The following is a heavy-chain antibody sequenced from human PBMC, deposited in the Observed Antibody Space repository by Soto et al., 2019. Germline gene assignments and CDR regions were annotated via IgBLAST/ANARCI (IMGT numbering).Heavy chain of an antibody. V-gene: IGHV3-30*18. D-gene: IGHD4-17*01. CDR1: GFTFDSHG. CDR2: ISSDGNNK. J-gene: IGHJ5*02. CDR3: AKDLLPNTVTTCGS. Sequence: QVQLVESGGGAVQPGRSLTLSCAASGFTFDSHGMHWVGQAPGKGLEWVAVISSDGNNKYYADSVKGRFTISRDNFNNILYLQMSSLRAEDTAVYYCAKDLLPNTVTTCGSWGQGTLVTVSS.